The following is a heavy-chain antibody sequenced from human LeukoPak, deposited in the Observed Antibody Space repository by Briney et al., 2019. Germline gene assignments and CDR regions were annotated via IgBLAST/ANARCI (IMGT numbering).Heavy chain of an antibody. D-gene: IGHD4-11*01. J-gene: IGHJ4*02. V-gene: IGHV3-23*01. CDR1: GFTFSTYA. CDR2: ISGSGGST. Sequence: GGSLRLACAASGFTFSTYAMSWVRQAPGKGLEWVSLISGSGGSTYYADSVKGRFTISRDNGKNTLSLQMNSLRAEDTALYYCAKERLTTTTFDSWGRGTLVTVSS. CDR3: AKERLTTTTFDS.